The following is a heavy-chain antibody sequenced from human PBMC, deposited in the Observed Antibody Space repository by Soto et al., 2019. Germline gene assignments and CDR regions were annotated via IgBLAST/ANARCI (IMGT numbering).Heavy chain of an antibody. J-gene: IGHJ2*01. CDR3: AKTGYYYDSSGYYRYWYFDL. CDR1: GFTFSSYA. CDR2: ISGSGGST. D-gene: IGHD3-22*01. Sequence: EVQLLESGGGLVQPGGSLRLSCAASGFTFSSYAMSWVRQAPGKGLEWVSAISGSGGSTYYADSVKGRFTISRDNSKNTLYLQMNSLRAEDTAVYYCAKTGYYYDSSGYYRYWYFDLWGRGTLVTVSS. V-gene: IGHV3-23*01.